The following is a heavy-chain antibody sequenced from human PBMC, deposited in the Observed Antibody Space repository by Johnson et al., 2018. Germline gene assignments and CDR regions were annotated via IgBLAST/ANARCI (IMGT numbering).Heavy chain of an antibody. CDR1: GASFSGYY. CDR3: ARDPGELGYCSGGSCYEYYYYYMDV. J-gene: IGHJ6*03. CDR2: IHHSGST. Sequence: QVQLQQWGAGLLKPSETLSLTCAVCGASFSGYYWSWIRQPPGKGLKCIGEIHHSGSTNYNPSLKSRVIISLDPSMNHVSLSLSSVTAADTAVYYCARDPGELGYCSGGSCYEYYYYYMDVWGKGTTVTVSS. V-gene: IGHV4-34*01. D-gene: IGHD2-15*01.